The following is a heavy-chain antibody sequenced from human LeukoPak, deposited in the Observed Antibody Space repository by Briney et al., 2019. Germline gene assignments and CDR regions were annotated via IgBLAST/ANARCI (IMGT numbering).Heavy chain of an antibody. CDR3: ARLVRLTYYYDGSGSIKAFDY. D-gene: IGHD3-22*01. Sequence: IYYADSVKGRFTISRDNAKNSLYLQMNSLRAEDTAVYYCARLVRLTYYYDGSGSIKAFDYWGQGTLVTVSS. J-gene: IGHJ4*02. V-gene: IGHV3-21*01. CDR2: I.